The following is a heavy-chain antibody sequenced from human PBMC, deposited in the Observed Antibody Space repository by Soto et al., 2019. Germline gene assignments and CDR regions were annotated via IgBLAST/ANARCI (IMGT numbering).Heavy chain of an antibody. CDR1: GGTFSSYT. J-gene: IGHJ5*02. D-gene: IGHD2-15*01. CDR2: IIPILGIA. CDR3: ARDIGCSGGSCYSYNWFDP. Sequence: SVKVSCKASGGTFSSYTISWVRQAPGQGLEWMGRIIPILGIANYAQKFQGRVTITADKSTSTAYMELSSLRSEDTAVYYCARDIGCSGGSCYSYNWFDPWGQGTLVTVSS. V-gene: IGHV1-69*04.